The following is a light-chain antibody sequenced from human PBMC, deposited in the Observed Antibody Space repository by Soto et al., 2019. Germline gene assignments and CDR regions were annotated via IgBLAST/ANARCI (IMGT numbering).Light chain of an antibody. CDR2: GAS. Sequence: EEVMTQSPATLSVSPGERATLSCRASQSISSNLAWYQQKPGQAPRLLIYGASTRATGIPARFSGSGSGTYFTLTISSLGSEDFAVYYWQQYHNWPLAFGGGTKVELK. J-gene: IGKJ4*01. V-gene: IGKV3-15*01. CDR3: QQYHNWPLA. CDR1: QSISSN.